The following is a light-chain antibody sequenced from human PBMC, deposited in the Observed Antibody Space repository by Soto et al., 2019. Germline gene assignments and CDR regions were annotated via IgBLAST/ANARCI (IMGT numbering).Light chain of an antibody. V-gene: IGKV1-17*01. CDR2: LAS. CDR3: LHHNGYPPV. Sequence: DIQMTQSPSSLSASVGDTVTITCRASQHITNDCAWYQQKAGRAPKCLILLASRLQTGVPSRFSSSGSGTEFTRTISSLQPEDFATYYCLHHNGYPPVFGQGTKVEIK. J-gene: IGKJ2*01. CDR1: QHITND.